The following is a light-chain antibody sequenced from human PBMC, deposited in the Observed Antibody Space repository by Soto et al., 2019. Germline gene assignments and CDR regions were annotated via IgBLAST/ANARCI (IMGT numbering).Light chain of an antibody. Sequence: EIVLTQSPGTLSLSPGERTTLSCRASQSISSSYLAWYQQKPGQAPRLLVYGASIRATGIPDRFSGSGSGTDFTLTISRLEPEDFALYYCLQYSSTFWTLGQGTKVEIK. CDR1: QSISSSY. CDR3: LQYSSTFWT. V-gene: IGKV3-20*01. CDR2: GAS. J-gene: IGKJ1*01.